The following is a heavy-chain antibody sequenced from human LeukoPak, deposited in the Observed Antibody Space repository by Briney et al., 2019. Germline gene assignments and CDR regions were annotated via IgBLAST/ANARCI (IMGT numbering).Heavy chain of an antibody. CDR3: ASAYCDFWSGDNWFDP. CDR2: IYTSGST. J-gene: IGHJ5*02. CDR1: GGSISSGSYY. Sequence: SSQTLSLTCTVSGGSISSGSYYWSWIRQPAGKGLEWIGRIYTSGSTNYNPSLKSRVTISVDTSKNQFSLKLSSVTAADTAVYYCASAYCDFWSGDNWFDPWGQGTLVTVSS. D-gene: IGHD3-3*01. V-gene: IGHV4-61*02.